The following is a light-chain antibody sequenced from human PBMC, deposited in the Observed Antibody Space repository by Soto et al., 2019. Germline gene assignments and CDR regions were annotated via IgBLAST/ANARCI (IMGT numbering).Light chain of an antibody. CDR1: QSVLYSSNNKNY. CDR3: QQYYTTPLT. J-gene: IGKJ4*01. CDR2: WAS. V-gene: IGKV4-1*01. Sequence: DIVMTQSPDSLAVSLGERATIDCKSSQSVLYSSNNKNYLAWYQQKAGQPPKLLIYWASTRESGVPDRFSGSGSGADFTLTTSSLQAEDVAVYYCQQYYTTPLTFGGGT.